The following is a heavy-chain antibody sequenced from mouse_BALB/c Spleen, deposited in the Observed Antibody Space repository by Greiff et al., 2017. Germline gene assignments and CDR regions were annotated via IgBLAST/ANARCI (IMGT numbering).Heavy chain of an antibody. D-gene: IGHD1-1*01. CDR3: ARHGSSYAMDY. Sequence: QVQLQQSGAELMKPGASVKISCKATGYTFSSYWIEWVKQRPGHGLELIGEILPGSGSTNYNEKFKGKATFTADTSSNTAYMQLSSLTSEDSAVYYCARHGSSYAMDYWGQGTSVTVSS. CDR2: ILPGSGST. V-gene: IGHV1-9*01. CDR1: GYTFSSYW. J-gene: IGHJ4*01.